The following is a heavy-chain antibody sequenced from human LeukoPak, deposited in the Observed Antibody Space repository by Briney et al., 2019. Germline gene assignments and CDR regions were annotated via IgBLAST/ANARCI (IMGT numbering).Heavy chain of an antibody. Sequence: SETLSLTCTVSGGSISSYYWSWIRQPPGKGLEWIGYIYYSGSTNYNPSLKSRVTISVDTPKTQFSLKLSSVTAADTAVYYCARVSWFPGSSYYYMDVWDKGTTVTVSS. V-gene: IGHV4-59*01. J-gene: IGHJ6*03. CDR3: ARVSWFPGSSYYYMDV. CDR2: IYYSGST. D-gene: IGHD3-9*01. CDR1: GGSISSYY.